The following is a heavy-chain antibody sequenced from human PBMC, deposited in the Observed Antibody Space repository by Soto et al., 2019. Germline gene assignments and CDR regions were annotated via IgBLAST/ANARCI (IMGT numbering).Heavy chain of an antibody. V-gene: IGHV3-7*01. Sequence: EVQLVESGGGLVQPGGSLRLSCEASGFTLSSYWMSWIRQAPGKGLEWVANTRQDGGQSYLVDSVQGRFTISRDNAKNSVYLQSNSLIDEDTAVYYSVREGSTGWHFDSWGQGTLVTVSS. D-gene: IGHD6-19*01. CDR3: VREGSTGWHFDS. J-gene: IGHJ4*02. CDR2: TRQDGGQS. CDR1: GFTLSSYW.